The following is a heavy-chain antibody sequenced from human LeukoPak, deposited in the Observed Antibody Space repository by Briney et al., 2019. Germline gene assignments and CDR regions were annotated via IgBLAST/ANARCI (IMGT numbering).Heavy chain of an antibody. Sequence: PGGSLRLSCAASGFTFSSYAIGWVRQAPGKGLEWVSAISGSGGSTYYADSVKGRFTISRDNSKNTLYLQMNSLMAEDTAVYYCAKSVRYDSSGYYSGPVQGLDYWGQGTLVTVSS. CDR1: GFTFSSYA. D-gene: IGHD3-22*01. CDR2: ISGSGGST. CDR3: AKSVRYDSSGYYSGPVQGLDY. V-gene: IGHV3-23*01. J-gene: IGHJ4*02.